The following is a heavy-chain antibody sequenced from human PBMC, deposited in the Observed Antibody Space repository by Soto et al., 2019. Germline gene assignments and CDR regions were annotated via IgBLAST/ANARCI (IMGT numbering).Heavy chain of an antibody. CDR1: GLTFSSYA. CDR3: AKDPTVDYSYYSGMDV. D-gene: IGHD4-17*01. CDR2: ISGSGGST. J-gene: IGHJ6*02. Sequence: PGGSLRLSCAASGLTFSSYAMSWVRQAPGKGLEWVSAISGSGGSTYYADSVKGRFTISRDNSKNTLYLQMNSLRAEDTAVYYCAKDPTVDYSYYSGMDVWGQGTTVTVSS. V-gene: IGHV3-23*01.